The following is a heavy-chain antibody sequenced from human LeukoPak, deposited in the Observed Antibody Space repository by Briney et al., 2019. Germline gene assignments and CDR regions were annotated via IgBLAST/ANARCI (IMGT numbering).Heavy chain of an antibody. J-gene: IGHJ4*02. CDR3: ATYRQVLLPFES. Sequence: GGSLRLSCAASGFTFSSYAMAWVRQAPGKGLEWVSVISASGGATYYADSVRGRFTISRDNSKSTLSLQMNSLRAEDTAIYYCATYRQVLLPFESWGQGTLVTVSS. D-gene: IGHD2-8*02. V-gene: IGHV3-23*01. CDR1: GFTFSSYA. CDR2: ISASGGAT.